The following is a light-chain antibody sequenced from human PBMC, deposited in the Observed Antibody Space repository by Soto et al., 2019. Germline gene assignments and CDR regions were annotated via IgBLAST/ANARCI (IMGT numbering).Light chain of an antibody. Sequence: QSALTQPASVSGSPGQSITISGTGTSSDVGSYNLVSWYQQHPGKAPKLMIYEGSKRPSGVFNRFSGSKSGNTASLTISGLQAEDEADYYCCSYAGSSTYVVFGGGTKLTVL. CDR1: SSDVGSYNL. CDR2: EGS. CDR3: CSYAGSSTYVV. J-gene: IGLJ2*01. V-gene: IGLV2-23*01.